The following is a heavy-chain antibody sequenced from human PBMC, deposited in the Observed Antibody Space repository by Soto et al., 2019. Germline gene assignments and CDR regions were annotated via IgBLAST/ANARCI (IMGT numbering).Heavy chain of an antibody. V-gene: IGHV1-18*01. Sequence: QVELMQSGPEVKRPGTSVKVSCKASGYTFITIGINWVRQTPGQALEWVGWISPANADKKYAQKFKDRVTLTSETSTDTVYMELTNFRSYDTAVYFCARCRYVATTHRQWWYFDFWGRGTPVTVSS. J-gene: IGHJ2*01. D-gene: IGHD6-19*01. CDR1: GYTFITIG. CDR3: ARCRYVATTHRQWWYFDF. CDR2: ISPANADK.